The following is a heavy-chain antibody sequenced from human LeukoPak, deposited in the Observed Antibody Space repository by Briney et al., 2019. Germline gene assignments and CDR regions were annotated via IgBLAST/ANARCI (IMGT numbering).Heavy chain of an antibody. V-gene: IGHV3-74*01. J-gene: IGHJ4*02. CDR2: INPGGSST. Sequence: GGSLRLSCAASGFTFSNYWMHWVRQVPGKGLVWVSRINPGGSSTTYADSVKGRFTISRDNAKNTLYLQMNSLRAEDTAVYYCARSNQDDDYWGQGTLVTVSS. CDR3: ARSNQDDDY. CDR1: GFTFSNYW. D-gene: IGHD4-11*01.